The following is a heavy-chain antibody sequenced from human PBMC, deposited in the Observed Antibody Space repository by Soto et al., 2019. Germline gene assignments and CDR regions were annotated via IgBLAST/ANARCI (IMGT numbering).Heavy chain of an antibody. J-gene: IGHJ2*01. CDR2: ISYDGSNK. D-gene: IGHD4-17*01. CDR3: AREGSDYGDSRYTPWYFDL. Sequence: QVQLVESGGGVVQPGRSLRLSCAASGFTFSSYAMHWVRQAPGKGLEWVAVISYDGSNKYYADSVKGRFTISRDNSXNXLXXQMNSLRAEDTAVYYCAREGSDYGDSRYTPWYFDLWGRGTLVTVSS. V-gene: IGHV3-30-3*01. CDR1: GFTFSSYA.